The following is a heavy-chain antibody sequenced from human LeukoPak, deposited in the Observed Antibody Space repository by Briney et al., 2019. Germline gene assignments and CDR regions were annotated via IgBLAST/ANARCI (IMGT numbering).Heavy chain of an antibody. Sequence: SETLSLTCAVSGGXISSPNCWSWVRQPPGKGLEWIGEIYHSGSTNYNSSLKSRVTISVDKSKNQFSLKLSSVTAADTAVYYCARYLMITFGGVIGNAFDIWGQGTMVSVSS. D-gene: IGHD3-16*02. J-gene: IGHJ3*02. V-gene: IGHV4-4*02. CDR2: IYHSGST. CDR3: ARYLMITFGGVIGNAFDI. CDR1: GGXISSPNC.